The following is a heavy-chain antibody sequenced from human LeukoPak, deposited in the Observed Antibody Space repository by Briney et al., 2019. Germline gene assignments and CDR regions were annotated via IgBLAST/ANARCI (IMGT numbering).Heavy chain of an antibody. CDR2: IWYDGSNK. CDR1: GFTFSSYG. CDR3: AKGGFYCSSTSCRPMDY. D-gene: IGHD2-2*01. J-gene: IGHJ4*02. V-gene: IGHV3-33*06. Sequence: GGSLRPSCAASGFTFSSYGMHWVRQAPGKGLEWVAVIWYDGSNKYYADSVKGRFTISRDNSKNTLYLQMNSLRAEDTAVYYCAKGGFYCSSTSCRPMDYWGQGTLVTVSS.